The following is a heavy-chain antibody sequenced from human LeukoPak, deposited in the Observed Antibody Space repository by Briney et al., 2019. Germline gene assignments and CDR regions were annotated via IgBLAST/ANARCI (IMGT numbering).Heavy chain of an antibody. CDR2: IWYDGSKE. CDR3: AKEGHDILTGYYPYYYYGMDV. D-gene: IGHD3-9*01. Sequence: GGSLRLSCAASGFTFSNYGMHWVRQAPGKGLEWVALIWYDGSKEYYADSVKGRFTISRDNSKNTLYLQMNSLRAEDTAVYYCAKEGHDILTGYYPYYYYGMDVWGQGTTVTVSS. V-gene: IGHV3-33*06. CDR1: GFTFSNYG. J-gene: IGHJ6*02.